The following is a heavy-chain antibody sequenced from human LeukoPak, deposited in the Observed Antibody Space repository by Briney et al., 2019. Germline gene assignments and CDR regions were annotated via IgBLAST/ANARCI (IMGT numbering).Heavy chain of an antibody. CDR2: INPNSGGT. V-gene: IGHV1-2*02. CDR1: EYTSTGYY. CDR3: ARRSRDGYIPQAYFDY. J-gene: IGHJ4*02. Sequence: ASVKVSCKASEYTSTGYYIHWVRQAPGQGLEWMGWINPNSGGTNYAQKFQGRVTMTRDTSISTAYMELSSLRSDDTAVYYCARRSRDGYIPQAYFDYWGQGTLVTASS. D-gene: IGHD5-24*01.